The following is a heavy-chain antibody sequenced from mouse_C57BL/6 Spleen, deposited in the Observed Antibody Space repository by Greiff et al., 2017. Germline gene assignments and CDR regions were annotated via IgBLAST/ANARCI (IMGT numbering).Heavy chain of an antibody. CDR2: IYPGDGDT. CDR3: ARFFEFITTVVAPFDY. D-gene: IGHD1-1*01. Sequence: QVQLKQSGPELVKPGASVKISCKASGYAFSSSWMNWVKQRPGKGLEWIGRIYPGDGDTNYNGKFKGKATLTADKSSSTAYMQLSSLTSEDSAVYFCARFFEFITTVVAPFDYWGQGTTLTVSS. V-gene: IGHV1-82*01. CDR1: GYAFSSSW. J-gene: IGHJ2*01.